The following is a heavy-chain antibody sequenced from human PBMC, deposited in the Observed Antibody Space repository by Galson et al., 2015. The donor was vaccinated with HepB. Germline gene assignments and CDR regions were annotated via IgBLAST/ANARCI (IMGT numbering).Heavy chain of an antibody. J-gene: IGHJ4*02. V-gene: IGHV3-48*01. CDR2: ISSSSSTI. D-gene: IGHD1-26*01. Sequence: SLRLSCAASGFTFSSYSMNWVRQAPGKVLEWVSYISSSSSTIYYADSVKGRFTISRDNAKNSLYLQMNSLRAEDTAVYYCTRSVGATDFDYWGQGTLVTVSS. CDR1: GFTFSSYS. CDR3: TRSVGATDFDY.